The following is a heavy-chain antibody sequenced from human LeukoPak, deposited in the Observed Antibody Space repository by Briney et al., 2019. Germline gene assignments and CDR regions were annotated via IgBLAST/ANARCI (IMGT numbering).Heavy chain of an antibody. CDR1: GGSISSSSYY. D-gene: IGHD2-2*01. CDR2: IYYSGST. CDR3: ARPHQGIVVVPTD. J-gene: IGHJ4*02. V-gene: IGHV4-39*01. Sequence: PSETLSLTCTVSGGSISSSSYYWGWIRQPPGKGLEWIGSIYYSGSTYYNPSPKSRVTISVDTSKNQFSLKLSSVTAADTAVYYCARPHQGIVVVPTDWGQGTLVTVSS.